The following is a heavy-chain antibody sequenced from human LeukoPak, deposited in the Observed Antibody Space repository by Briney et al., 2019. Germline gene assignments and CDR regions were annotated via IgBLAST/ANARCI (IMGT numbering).Heavy chain of an antibody. D-gene: IGHD3-22*01. V-gene: IGHV3-7*02. CDR1: GFSFSTYW. CDR2: IKQDGSEK. J-gene: IGHJ5*02. CDR3: AKGHYYDTSGYTEANWFDP. Sequence: GGSLRLSCAAAGFSFSTYWMSWARQAPGKGLEWVANIKQDGSEKYYVDFVRGRFAISRDNAKNSLYLQMNSLGAEDTAVYYCAKGHYYDTSGYTEANWFDPWGQGTLVTVSS.